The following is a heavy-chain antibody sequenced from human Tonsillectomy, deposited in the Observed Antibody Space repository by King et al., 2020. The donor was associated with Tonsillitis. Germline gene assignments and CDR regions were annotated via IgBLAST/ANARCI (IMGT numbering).Heavy chain of an antibody. Sequence: VQLVESGGEVKKPGESLRISCKGSGYTFINYWITWVRQMPGKGLEWMGKIDPTDSHTIYSPSFQGHITMSVDKSISTAYLQWSSLKASDTAVYYCARQTIAVACPPIDPWGQGTLVTVSS. V-gene: IGHV5-10-1*03. D-gene: IGHD6-19*01. CDR1: GYTFINYW. CDR3: ARQTIAVACPPIDP. J-gene: IGHJ5*02. CDR2: IDPTDSHT.